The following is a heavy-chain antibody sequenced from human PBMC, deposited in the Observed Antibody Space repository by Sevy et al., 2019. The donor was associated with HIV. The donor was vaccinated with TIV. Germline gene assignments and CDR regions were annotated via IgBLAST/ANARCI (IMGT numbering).Heavy chain of an antibody. Sequence: ETLSLTCTVSGGSITSLYWNWIRQPPGKGLEWIANIYYNGHINYNPSLKSRVTLSLDTSKNQFSLRLSSVTAADTAMYYCAGENAWGRGYSWGQGTPVTVSS. CDR3: AGENAWGRGYS. CDR1: GGSITSLY. CDR2: IYYNGHI. J-gene: IGHJ4*02. V-gene: IGHV4-59*08. D-gene: IGHD1-26*01.